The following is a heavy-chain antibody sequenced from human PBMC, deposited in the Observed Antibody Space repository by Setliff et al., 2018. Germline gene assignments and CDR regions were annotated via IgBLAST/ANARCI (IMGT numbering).Heavy chain of an antibody. J-gene: IGHJ4*02. CDR1: GCTFISYG. D-gene: IGHD6-13*01. V-gene: IGHV1-18*01. Sequence: ASVKVSCKASGCTFISYGISWLRQAPGQGFEWMGWISTNNGKTEYSQKVQGRATMTTDRSTSTIYMELRSLRSDDTAMYYCARDAPYTNTWRYFDHWGQGTLVTVSS. CDR3: ARDAPYTNTWRYFDH. CDR2: ISTNNGKT.